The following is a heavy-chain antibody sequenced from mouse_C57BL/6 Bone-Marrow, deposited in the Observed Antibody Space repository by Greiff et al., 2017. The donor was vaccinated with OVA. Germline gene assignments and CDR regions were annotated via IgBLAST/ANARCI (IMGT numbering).Heavy chain of an antibody. V-gene: IGHV1-18*01. D-gene: IGHD3-2*02. CDR1: GYTFTDYN. J-gene: IGHJ3*01. Sequence: VQLQQSGPELVKPGASVKIPCKASGYTFTDYNMDWVKQSHGKSLEWIGDINPNNGGTIYNQKFKGKATLTVDKSSSTAYMELRSLTSEDTAVYYCARYRSSGYNWCAYWGQGTLVTVSA. CDR3: ARYRSSGYNWCAY. CDR2: INPNNGGT.